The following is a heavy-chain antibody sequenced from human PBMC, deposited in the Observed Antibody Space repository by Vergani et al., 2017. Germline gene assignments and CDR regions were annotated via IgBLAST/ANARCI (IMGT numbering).Heavy chain of an antibody. V-gene: IGHV3-30*02. D-gene: IGHD3-22*01. J-gene: IGHJ1*01. Sequence: QVQLVESGGGVFQPGGSLRLSCIASVFTFRIYGMHCVRQAPGKGLEWVAFIRYDGTKRFYGDSVKGRFTISRDNSQTTVFLQMNSLRADDSAVYYCTKAGQYDSDNFHDSWGQGALVTVAS. CDR2: IRYDGTKR. CDR1: VFTFRIYG. CDR3: TKAGQYDSDNFHDS.